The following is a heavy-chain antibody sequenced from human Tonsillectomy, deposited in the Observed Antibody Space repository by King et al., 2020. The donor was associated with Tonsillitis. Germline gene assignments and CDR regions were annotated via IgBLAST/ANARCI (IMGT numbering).Heavy chain of an antibody. CDR1: GGSISSSTYY. Sequence: QLQESGPGLVKPSETLSLICIVSGGSISSSTYYWGWLRQPPGNGLQWIGSIYYSGSTYFNPSLKSRDRISVDTSKNQFSLKLSSVTAADTAVSYCARSYSSSRYIFDYWGQGTLVTVSS. V-gene: IGHV4-39*07. D-gene: IGHD6-13*01. CDR2: IYYSGST. CDR3: ARSYSSSRYIFDY. J-gene: IGHJ4*02.